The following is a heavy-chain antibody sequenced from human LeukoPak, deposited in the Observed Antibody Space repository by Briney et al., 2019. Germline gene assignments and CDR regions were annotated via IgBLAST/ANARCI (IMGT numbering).Heavy chain of an antibody. Sequence: ASVKVSCKASGYTFTSYYMHWVRQAPGQGLEWMGIINPRGDYTTYAQNFQGRVTMTRDTSTSTIYMELSSLRSEDTAVYYCARSGYLVVTAYDAFDIWGQGTMVTVSS. J-gene: IGHJ3*02. CDR3: ARSGYLVVTAYDAFDI. CDR2: INPRGDYT. CDR1: GYTFTSYY. V-gene: IGHV1-46*01. D-gene: IGHD2-21*02.